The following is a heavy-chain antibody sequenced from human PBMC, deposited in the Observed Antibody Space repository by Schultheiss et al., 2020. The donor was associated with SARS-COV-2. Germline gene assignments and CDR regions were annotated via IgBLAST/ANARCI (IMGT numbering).Heavy chain of an antibody. CDR1: GYTFTDYY. CDR2: INPNSGGT. D-gene: IGHD5-12*01. CDR3: ARALSQYSGYADGFQH. Sequence: ASVKVSCKASGYTFTDYYIHWVRQAPGQGLEWMGRINPNSGGTNYAQRFQGRVTMTRDTSTSTVYMELSSLRSEDTAVYYCARALSQYSGYADGFQHWGQGTLVTVSS. V-gene: IGHV1-2*06. J-gene: IGHJ1*01.